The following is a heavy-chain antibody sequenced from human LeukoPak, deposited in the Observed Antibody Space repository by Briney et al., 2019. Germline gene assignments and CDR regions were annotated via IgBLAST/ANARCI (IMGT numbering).Heavy chain of an antibody. V-gene: IGHV4-34*01. CDR1: GGSFSGYY. D-gene: IGHD6-13*01. CDR2: INHSGST. Sequence: NPSETLSLTCAVYGGSFSGYYWCWLRQPPGKGLEWIGEINHSGSTNYNPSLKSRVTISVDTSKNQFSLKLSSVTAADTAVYYCAKSGYSSSWYPRYWGQGTLVTVSS. J-gene: IGHJ4*02. CDR3: AKSGYSSSWYPRY.